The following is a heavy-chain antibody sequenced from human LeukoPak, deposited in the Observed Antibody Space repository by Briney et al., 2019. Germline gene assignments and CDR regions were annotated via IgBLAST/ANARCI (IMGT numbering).Heavy chain of an antibody. Sequence: SETLSLTCIVSGGSISSGTYYWGWIRQPPGKGLEWIGSIYYSGSTYYNPSLKSRVTISVDTSKNQFSLKLSSVTAADTAVYFCARWGGGRLAAFDYWGPGTLVTVSS. CDR2: IYYSGST. CDR3: ARWGGGRLAAFDY. D-gene: IGHD2-15*01. CDR1: GGSISSGTYY. J-gene: IGHJ4*02. V-gene: IGHV4-39*07.